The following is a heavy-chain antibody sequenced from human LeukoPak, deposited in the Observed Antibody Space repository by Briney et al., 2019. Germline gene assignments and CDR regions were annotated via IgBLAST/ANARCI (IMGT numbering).Heavy chain of an antibody. CDR1: GYTFTGYF. CDR2: INPNSGDT. CDR3: TRQYYDFWSGYYRPSYFQH. D-gene: IGHD3-3*01. V-gene: IGHV1-2*02. J-gene: IGHJ1*01. Sequence: ASVKVSCKASGYTFTGYFMHWMRQAPGQGLEWMGWINPNSGDTNYTQNFQGRVTMTRDTSIRTVYMELSRLRSDDTAVYYCTRQYYDFWSGYYRPSYFQHWGQGTLVTVSS.